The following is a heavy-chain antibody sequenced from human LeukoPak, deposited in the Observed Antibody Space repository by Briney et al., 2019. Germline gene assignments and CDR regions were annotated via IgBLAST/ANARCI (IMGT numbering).Heavy chain of an antibody. CDR3: AKDLSHYYDSSGYYRAGGFDY. D-gene: IGHD3-22*01. CDR2: ISYDGSNK. CDR1: GFTFSSYG. Sequence: PGGSLRLSCAASGFTFSSYGMHWGRQAPGTGLEWVAVISYDGSNKYYADSVKGRFTISRDNSKNTLYLQMNSLRADDTAVYYCAKDLSHYYDSSGYYRAGGFDYWGQGTLVTVSS. J-gene: IGHJ4*02. V-gene: IGHV3-30*18.